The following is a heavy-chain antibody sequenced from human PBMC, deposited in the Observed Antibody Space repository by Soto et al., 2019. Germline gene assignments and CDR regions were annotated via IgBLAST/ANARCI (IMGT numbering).Heavy chain of an antibody. CDR3: ASRSGQLPYYFDY. CDR1: GYTFTNYG. J-gene: IGHJ4*02. V-gene: IGHV1-18*01. D-gene: IGHD6-6*01. Sequence: GASVKVSCKASGYTFTNYGISWVRQAPGQGLEWMGWISAYKGNTNYAQKFQGRVTVTTDTSTSTAYMELRSLRTDDTAVYYCASRSGQLPYYFDYWGQGTLVTVSS. CDR2: ISAYKGNT.